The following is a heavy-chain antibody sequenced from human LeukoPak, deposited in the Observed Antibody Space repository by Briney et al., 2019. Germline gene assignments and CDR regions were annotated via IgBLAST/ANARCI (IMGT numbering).Heavy chain of an antibody. CDR1: GFTFSSYA. J-gene: IGHJ4*02. CDR3: AKQLWFGESDPLTFDY. CDR2: ISGSGGST. D-gene: IGHD3-10*01. V-gene: IGHV3-23*01. Sequence: PGGSLRLSCAASGFTFSSYAMSWVRQAPGKGLEWVSAISGSGGSTYYADSVKGRFTISRDNSKNTLYLQMNSLRAEDTAVYYCAKQLWFGESDPLTFDYWGQGTLVTVSS.